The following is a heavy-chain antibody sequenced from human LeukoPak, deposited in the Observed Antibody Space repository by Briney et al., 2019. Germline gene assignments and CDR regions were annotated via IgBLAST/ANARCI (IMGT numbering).Heavy chain of an antibody. Sequence: PGGSLRLSCAVSGFTFSSYWMGCVRRAPGEGLEWGANIKQDGSDKYYVDPVKGRFTISRDNAKNSLYLQMNSLRVEDTAVYYCARGMTTVTTFDYWGQGTLVTVSS. CDR1: GFTFSSYW. D-gene: IGHD4-17*01. CDR2: IKQDGSDK. V-gene: IGHV3-7*01. J-gene: IGHJ4*02. CDR3: ARGMTTVTTFDY.